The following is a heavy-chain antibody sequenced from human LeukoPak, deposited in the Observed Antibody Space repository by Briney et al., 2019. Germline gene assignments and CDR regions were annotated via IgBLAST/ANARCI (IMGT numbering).Heavy chain of an antibody. CDR2: INHSRST. CDR3: ARLRQWLVPNYFDY. Sequence: SETLSLTCAVYGGSFSGYYWSWIRQPPGKGLEWIGEINHSRSTNYNPSLKSRVTISVDTSKNQFSLKLSSVTAADTAVYYCARLRQWLVPNYFDYWGQGTLVTVSS. J-gene: IGHJ4*02. D-gene: IGHD6-19*01. V-gene: IGHV4-34*01. CDR1: GGSFSGYY.